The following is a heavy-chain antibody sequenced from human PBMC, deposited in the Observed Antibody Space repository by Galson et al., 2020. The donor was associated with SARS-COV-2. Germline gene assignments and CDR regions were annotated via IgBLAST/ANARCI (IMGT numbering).Heavy chain of an antibody. CDR2: ISAYNGNT. V-gene: IGHV1-18*04. J-gene: IGHJ3*02. Sequence: ASVKVSCKASGYTFTSYGISWVRKAPGQGLEWMGWISAYNGNTNYAQKLQGRVTMTTDTSTSTAYMELRSLRSDDTAVYYCARSSATYYYDSSGPFDIWGQGTMVTVSS. CDR1: GYTFTSYG. D-gene: IGHD3-22*01. CDR3: ARSSATYYYDSSGPFDI.